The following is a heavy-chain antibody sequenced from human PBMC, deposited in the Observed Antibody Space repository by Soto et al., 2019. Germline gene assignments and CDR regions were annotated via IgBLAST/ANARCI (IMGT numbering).Heavy chain of an antibody. Sequence: SETLSLTCTVSGGSISSGGYYWSWIRQHPGKGLEWIGYIYYSGSTYYNPSLKSRVTISVDTSKNQFSLKLSSVTAADTAVYYCARVEWPAAMRNPNNWFDPWGQGTLVTVSS. CDR3: ARVEWPAAMRNPNNWFDP. J-gene: IGHJ5*02. V-gene: IGHV4-31*03. CDR1: GGSISSGGYY. D-gene: IGHD2-2*01. CDR2: IYYSGST.